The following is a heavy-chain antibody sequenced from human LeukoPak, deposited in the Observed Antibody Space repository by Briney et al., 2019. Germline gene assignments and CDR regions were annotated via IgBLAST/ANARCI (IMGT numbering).Heavy chain of an antibody. Sequence: SETLSLTCTVSGGSISSYYWSWIRQPPGKGLEWIGYIYTSGSTNYNLSLKSRVTISVDTSKNQFSLKLSSVTAADTAVYYCARGGALYYDILTGYYTGWFDPWGQGTLVTVSS. D-gene: IGHD3-9*01. CDR1: GGSISSYY. CDR3: ARGGALYYDILTGYYTGWFDP. V-gene: IGHV4-4*09. CDR2: IYTSGST. J-gene: IGHJ5*02.